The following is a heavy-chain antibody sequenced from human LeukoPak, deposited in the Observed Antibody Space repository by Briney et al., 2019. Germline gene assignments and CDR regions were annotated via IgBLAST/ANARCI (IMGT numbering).Heavy chain of an antibody. CDR3: ARDPYAGDYDVDY. Sequence: GGSLRLSCAASGFTFSSYSMNWVRQAPGKGLEWVSSISSSSSYIYYADSVKGRFTISRDNATNSLYLQMNSLRAEDTAVYYCARDPYAGDYDVDYWGQGTLVTVSS. D-gene: IGHD4-17*01. V-gene: IGHV3-21*01. J-gene: IGHJ4*02. CDR1: GFTFSSYS. CDR2: ISSSSSYI.